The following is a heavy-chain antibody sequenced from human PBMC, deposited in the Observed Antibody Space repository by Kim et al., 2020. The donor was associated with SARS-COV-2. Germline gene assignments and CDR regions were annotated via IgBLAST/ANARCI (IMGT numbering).Heavy chain of an antibody. V-gene: IGHV3-9*01. Sequence: GGSLRLSYAASGFIFEDYAMHWVRQAPGKGLEWVAGISWNSGNIGYAESVKGRFTISRDNAKNSLYLQMDSLRPEDTALYYCAKDNIVPEAMERNWLDPWGQGTLVTVSS. CDR1: GFIFEDYA. D-gene: IGHD2-2*01. CDR3: AKDNIVPEAMERNWLDP. J-gene: IGHJ5*02. CDR2: ISWNSGNI.